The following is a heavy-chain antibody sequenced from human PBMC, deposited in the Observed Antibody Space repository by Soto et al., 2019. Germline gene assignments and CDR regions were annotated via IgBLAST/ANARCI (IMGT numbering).Heavy chain of an antibody. D-gene: IGHD3-9*01. CDR1: GFTFANSA. V-gene: IGHV3-23*01. Sequence: EVQLLDSGGGLVQPGGSLRLCCAASGFTFANSAMSWVRQAPGKGLEWGSIISASGVSTYYADSMKGRFTISREKSKKPLYLQMTSLRAADTAVYYCASPTIFYQRAALSDYCGQGTLVTVSS. CDR2: ISASGVST. J-gene: IGHJ4*02. CDR3: ASPTIFYQRAALSDY.